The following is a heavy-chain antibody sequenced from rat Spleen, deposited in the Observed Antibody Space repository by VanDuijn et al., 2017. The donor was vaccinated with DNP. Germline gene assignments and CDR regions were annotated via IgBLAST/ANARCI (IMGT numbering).Heavy chain of an antibody. CDR1: GFTFNNYW. V-gene: IGHV5-31*01. J-gene: IGHJ2*01. CDR3: ARHRLYSNYFDY. CDR2: ITSSGSDT. Sequence: EVQLVESGGVLVQPGRSLKLSCIASGFTFNNYWMTWIRQVPGKGLECFASITSSGSDTYYPDSVKGRFTISRDNAENNLSLQMDSLTSEDTATYYCARHRLYSNYFDYWGHGVMVTVSS. D-gene: IGHD1-2*01.